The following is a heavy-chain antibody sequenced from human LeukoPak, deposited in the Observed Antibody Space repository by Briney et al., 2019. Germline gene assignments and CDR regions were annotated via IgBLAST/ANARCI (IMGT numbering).Heavy chain of an antibody. D-gene: IGHD6-13*01. CDR2: ISWNSATI. V-gene: IGHV3-9*01. J-gene: IGHJ4*02. CDR3: VKEVGAAVGRSSFDY. CDR1: GGSISSYY. Sequence: LSLTCTVSGGSISSYYWSWIRQPPGKGLEWVSHISWNSATIEYADSVKGRFTISRDNAKNSLYLQMNSLRAEDTALYYCVKEVGAAVGRSSFDYWGQGTLVTVSS.